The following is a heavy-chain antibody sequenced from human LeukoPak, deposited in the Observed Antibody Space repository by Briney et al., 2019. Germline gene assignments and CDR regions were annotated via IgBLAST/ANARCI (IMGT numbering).Heavy chain of an antibody. CDR1: GFTFSNAW. D-gene: IGHD4-11*01. V-gene: IGHV3-30*18. Sequence: GGSLRLSCAASGFTFSNAWMSWVRQAPGKGLEWVAVISYDGSTKYYADSVKGRFTISRDNSKNTLYLQMNSLRPEDTALYYCAKEALTTVTRAFDYWGQGTLVTVSS. CDR3: AKEALTTVTRAFDY. J-gene: IGHJ4*02. CDR2: ISYDGSTK.